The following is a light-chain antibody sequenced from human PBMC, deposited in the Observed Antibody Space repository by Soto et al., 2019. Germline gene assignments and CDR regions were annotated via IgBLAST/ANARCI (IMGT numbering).Light chain of an antibody. Sequence: QSALTQPASVSGSPGQSIAISCTGTSSDVGKYSYVSWFQQYPGHAPKLMIYEVSNLPSGVSNRVSVSKSGNTASLIISGLQGESEADYYCSSFTTSSTWVFGGGTKLTVL. CDR2: EVS. J-gene: IGLJ3*02. CDR1: SSDVGKYSY. CDR3: SSFTTSSTWV. V-gene: IGLV2-14*01.